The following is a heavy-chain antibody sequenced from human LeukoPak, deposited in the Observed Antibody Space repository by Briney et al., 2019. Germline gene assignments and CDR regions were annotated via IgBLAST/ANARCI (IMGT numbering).Heavy chain of an antibody. V-gene: IGHV3-21*01. J-gene: IGHJ4*02. CDR1: GFTFISYS. Sequence: PGGSLRHSCAASGFTFISYSMNWVRQATGKGLEWFSSIISSSSYIYYADSVKGRFTISRDNAKNSLYLQMNSLRAEDTAVYYCARVPWRWTELIYWGQGTLVTVSS. D-gene: IGHD4-23*01. CDR2: IISSSSYI. CDR3: ARVPWRWTELIY.